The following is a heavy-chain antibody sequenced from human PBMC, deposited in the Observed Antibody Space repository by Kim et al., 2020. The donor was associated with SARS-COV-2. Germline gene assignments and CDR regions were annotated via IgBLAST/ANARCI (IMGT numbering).Heavy chain of an antibody. CDR1: GYSFTSYW. V-gene: IGHV5-51*01. J-gene: IGHJ4*02. CDR2: IYPGDSDT. CDR3: ARLDCSGGSCQDFDY. Sequence: GESLKISCKGSGYSFTSYWIGWVRQMPGKGLEWMGIIYPGDSDTRYSPSFQGQVTISADKSISTAYLQWSSLKASDTAMYYCARLDCSGGSCQDFDYWGQGTLVTVSS. D-gene: IGHD2-15*01.